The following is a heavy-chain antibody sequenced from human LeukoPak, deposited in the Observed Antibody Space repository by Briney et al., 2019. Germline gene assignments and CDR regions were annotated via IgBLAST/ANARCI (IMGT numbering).Heavy chain of an antibody. CDR1: GGSFSGYY. D-gene: IGHD2-21*02. J-gene: IGHJ5*02. CDR2: INHSGST. V-gene: IGHV4-34*01. CDR3: ASRVVVTAIPGWFDP. Sequence: SETLSLTCAVYGGSFSGYYWCWIRQPPGKGLEWIGEINHSGSTNYNPSLKSRVTTSVDTSKNQFSLKLSSVTAADTAVYYCASRVVVTAIPGWFDPWGQGTLVTVSS.